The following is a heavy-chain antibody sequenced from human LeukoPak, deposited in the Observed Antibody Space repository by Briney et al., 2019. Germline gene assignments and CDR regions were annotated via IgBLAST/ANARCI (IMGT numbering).Heavy chain of an antibody. CDR1: GGSININTYY. D-gene: IGHD6-6*01. V-gene: IGHV4-39*07. CDR2: IYYSGST. Sequence: SETLSLTCTVSGGSININTYYWGWIRQPPGKGLEWIGSIYYSGSTYYNPSLKSRVTISVDTSKNQFSLKLSSVTAADTAVYYCAKASHGWYFDLWGRGTLVTVSS. J-gene: IGHJ2*01. CDR3: AKASHGWYFDL.